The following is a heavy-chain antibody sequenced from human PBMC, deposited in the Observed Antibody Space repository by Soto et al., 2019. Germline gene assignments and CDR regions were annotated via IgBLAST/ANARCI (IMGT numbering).Heavy chain of an antibody. Sequence: EVQLVESGGGLSQPGGSLKLSCAASGFTVGNNYMSWVRQAPGKWLEWVSLIYSTGTTKYADSVKGRFTVSRDNAKNTLYLQMNSLRAEDTAVYYCAKDGRGSGSHYNSFGYWGQGTLVTVSS. CDR3: AKDGRGSGSHYNSFGY. V-gene: IGHV3-53*01. J-gene: IGHJ4*02. D-gene: IGHD3-10*01. CDR1: GFTVGNNY. CDR2: IYSTGTT.